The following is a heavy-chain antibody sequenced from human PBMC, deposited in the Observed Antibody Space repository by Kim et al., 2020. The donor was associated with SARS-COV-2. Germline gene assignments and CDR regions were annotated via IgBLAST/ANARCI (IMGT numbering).Heavy chain of an antibody. V-gene: IGHV3-23*01. J-gene: IGHJ4*02. CDR3: AKNQPKRVLSGGGATPKYFDY. Sequence: FTISRDNSKNTLYLQMNSLRAEDTAVYYCAKNQPKRVLSGGGATPKYFDYWGQGTLVTVSS. D-gene: IGHD1-26*01.